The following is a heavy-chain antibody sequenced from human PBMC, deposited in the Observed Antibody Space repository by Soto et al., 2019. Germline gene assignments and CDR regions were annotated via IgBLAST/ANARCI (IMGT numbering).Heavy chain of an antibody. J-gene: IGHJ2*01. D-gene: IGHD2-15*01. Sequence: LSCAASGFTFNKHGMHWVRQAPGKGPEWVAIISYDGTNKYYADSVKGRFTISRDNSKNTLYLQMNSLRAEDTAVYYCAKDLYAAGFWYFDLWGRGTLVTVSS. CDR3: AKDLYAAGFWYFDL. V-gene: IGHV3-30*18. CDR2: ISYDGTNK. CDR1: GFTFNKHG.